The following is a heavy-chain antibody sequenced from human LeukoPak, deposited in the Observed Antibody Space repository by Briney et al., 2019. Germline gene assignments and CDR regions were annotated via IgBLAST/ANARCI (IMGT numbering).Heavy chain of an antibody. J-gene: IGHJ1*01. Sequence: PGESLTISCQIYGYSLTSYWIGWARQMPGKGLEWLGIINPSDLDTLYSPSFQGHVTISLDKSISTAYLHCTSLEASDTATYYCATTGYSSHWEYFWGQGTLVTVSS. D-gene: IGHD5-12*01. CDR1: GYSLTSYW. CDR2: INPSDLDT. V-gene: IGHV5-51*01. CDR3: ATTGYSSHWEYF.